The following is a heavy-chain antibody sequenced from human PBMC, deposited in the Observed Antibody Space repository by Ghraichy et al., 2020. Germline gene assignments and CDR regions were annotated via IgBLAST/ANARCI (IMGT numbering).Heavy chain of an antibody. CDR3: ATPISAHSVWYGFSFDY. Sequence: ASVKVSCKVSGYTLTELSMHWVRQAPGKGLEWMGGFDPEDGETIYAQKFQGRVTLTEDTSTDTASMELSSLRSEDTAVYYCATPISAHSVWYGFSFDYWGRGTLVTVSS. CDR2: FDPEDGET. V-gene: IGHV1-24*01. CDR1: GYTLTELS. J-gene: IGHJ4*01. D-gene: IGHD6-19*01.